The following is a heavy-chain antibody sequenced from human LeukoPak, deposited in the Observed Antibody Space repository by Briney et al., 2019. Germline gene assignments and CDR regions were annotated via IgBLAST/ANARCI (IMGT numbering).Heavy chain of an antibody. J-gene: IGHJ6*02. V-gene: IGHV3-23*01. D-gene: IGHD1-26*01. CDR3: AKDSGGNYYYYGMDV. Sequence: GGSLRLSGAASGFTFSSYAMSWVRQAPGKGLEWVSAISGSGGSTYYADSVKGRFTISRDNSKNTLYLQMNSLRAEDTAVYYCAKDSGGNYYYYGMDVWGQGTTVTVSS. CDR1: GFTFSSYA. CDR2: ISGSGGST.